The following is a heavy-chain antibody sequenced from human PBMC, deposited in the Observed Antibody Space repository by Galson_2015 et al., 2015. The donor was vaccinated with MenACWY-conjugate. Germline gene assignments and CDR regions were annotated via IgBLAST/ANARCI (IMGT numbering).Heavy chain of an antibody. D-gene: IGHD2-2*01. V-gene: IGHV1-69*06. CDR1: GGTFRRQA. Sequence: QSGAEVKKPGESLRISCKASGGTFRRQAISWVRQAPGQGLEFMGGIIPPYDTTKYAQKFQGRVTITADKSTSTAYMELTRLRSADTAVYYCASLPQGYCSITNCFGWFDPWGQGTLVTVSS. CDR3: ASLPQGYCSITNCFGWFDP. J-gene: IGHJ5*02. CDR2: IIPPYDTT.